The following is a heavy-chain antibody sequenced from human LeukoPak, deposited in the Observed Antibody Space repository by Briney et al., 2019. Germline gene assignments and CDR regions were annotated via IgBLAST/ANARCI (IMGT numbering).Heavy chain of an antibody. J-gene: IGHJ4*02. CDR1: RYTLTELS. CDR3: ATQYYGAFDY. Sequence: ASVKVSCKVSRYTLTELSMHWVRQAPGKGLEWMGGFDPEDGETIYAQKFQGRVTMTEDTSTDTAYMEVSSLRSEDTAVYYCATQYYGAFDYWGQGTLVTVSS. V-gene: IGHV1-24*01. D-gene: IGHD4-17*01. CDR2: FDPEDGET.